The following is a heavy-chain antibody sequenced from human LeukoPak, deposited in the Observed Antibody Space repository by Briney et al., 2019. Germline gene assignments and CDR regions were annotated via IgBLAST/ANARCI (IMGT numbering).Heavy chain of an antibody. V-gene: IGHV3-21*01. J-gene: IGHJ3*02. D-gene: IGHD3-16*02. CDR1: GFTFSSYT. CDR2: NSSSSTYI. CDR3: ARKAHGGRVWGSSRTGDAFDI. Sequence: AGGSLRLSCAASGFTFSSYTMNWVRQAPGKGLEWVSSNSSSSTYINYADSVKGRFTISRDNAKNSLYLQMNSLRAEDTAVYYCARKAHGGRVWGSSRTGDAFDIWGQGTMVTVSS.